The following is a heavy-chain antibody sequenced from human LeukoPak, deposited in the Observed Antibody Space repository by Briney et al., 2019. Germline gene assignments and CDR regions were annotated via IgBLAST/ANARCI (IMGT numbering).Heavy chain of an antibody. J-gene: IGHJ4*02. CDR2: IHSDGIT. D-gene: IGHD5-12*01. Sequence: GGSLGLSCAASGFTVSSSYMSWVRQAPGKGLEWVSVIHSDGITYYADSVKGRFTISRDNSINTLYLQMSNLRAEDTALYYCASTSIIRGYDHDQYYWGQGTLVTVSS. CDR3: ASTSIIRGYDHDQYY. V-gene: IGHV3-53*01. CDR1: GFTVSSSY.